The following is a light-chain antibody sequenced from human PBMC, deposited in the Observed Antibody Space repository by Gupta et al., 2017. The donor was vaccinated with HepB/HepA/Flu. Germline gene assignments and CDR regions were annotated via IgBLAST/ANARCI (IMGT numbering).Light chain of an antibody. J-gene: IGKJ2*01. CDR2: GAF. CDR3: KKVNYAAANT. CDR1: QSVSSY. V-gene: IGKV3-15*01. Sequence: EIVMTQSPATLSVSPGERATLSCRASQSVSSYLAWYQQTPGQVPRLLIYGAFTRATGTPARSTPSGPGIGFTLTSRRLKSEDFTVQSVKKVNYAAANTFGSGSKQE.